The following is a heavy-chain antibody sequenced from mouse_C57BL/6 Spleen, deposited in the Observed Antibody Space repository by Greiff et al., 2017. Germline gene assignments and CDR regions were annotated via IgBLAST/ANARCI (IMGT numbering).Heavy chain of an antibody. CDR3: ARPSSTYAMDY. V-gene: IGHV1-64*01. J-gene: IGHJ4*01. Sequence: QVQLQQPGAELVKPGASVKLSCKASGYTFTSYWMHWVKQRPGQGLEWIGMIHPNSGSTNYNEKFKSKATLTVDKSSSTAYIQISSLTSEASVVYYCARPSSTYAMDYWGQGTSVTVSS. D-gene: IGHD1-1*01. CDR2: IHPNSGST. CDR1: GYTFTSYW.